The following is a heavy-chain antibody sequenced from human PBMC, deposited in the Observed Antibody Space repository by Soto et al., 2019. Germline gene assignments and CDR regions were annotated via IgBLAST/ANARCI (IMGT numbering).Heavy chain of an antibody. V-gene: IGHV4-39*01. CDR2: IYYSGST. CDR3: ASNIGRVVATIIDYYYYYMDV. CDR1: GGSISSSSYY. J-gene: IGHJ6*03. Sequence: QLQLQESGPGLVKPSETLSLTCTVSGGSISSSSYYWGWIRQPPGKGLGWIGSIYYSGSTYYNPSLKSRVTISVDTSKNQFSLKLSSVTAADTAVYYCASNIGRVVATIIDYYYYYMDVWGKGTTVTVSS. D-gene: IGHD5-12*01.